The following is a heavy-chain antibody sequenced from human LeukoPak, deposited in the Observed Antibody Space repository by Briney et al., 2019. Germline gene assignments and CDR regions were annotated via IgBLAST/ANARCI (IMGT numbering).Heavy chain of an antibody. CDR2: IIPIVNRA. Sequence: WASVKVSCKASGGTLSSYGIGWVRQAPGQGLEWMGRIIPIVNRANSAQRFQGRVTITADTSTNTVYMELSSLRSDDTAVYYCARLRADAGSGHNWFDPWGQGTLVTVSS. J-gene: IGHJ5*02. V-gene: IGHV1-69*04. CDR1: GGTLSSYG. D-gene: IGHD1-26*01. CDR3: ARLRADAGSGHNWFDP.